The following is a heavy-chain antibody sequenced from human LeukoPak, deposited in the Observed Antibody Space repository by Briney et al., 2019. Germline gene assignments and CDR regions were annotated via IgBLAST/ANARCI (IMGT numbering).Heavy chain of an antibody. CDR1: GGSISSYY. J-gene: IGHJ6*03. CDR3: ATIRSAYDYYYYYMDV. D-gene: IGHD3-3*01. CDR2: IYYSGST. Sequence: SETLSLTCTVSGGSISSYYWNWIRQPPGRGLEWIGYIYYSGSTNYNPSLKSRVTISVDTSKNQFSLKLSSVTAADTAIYYCATIRSAYDYYYYYMDVWGKGTTVTVSS. V-gene: IGHV4-59*01.